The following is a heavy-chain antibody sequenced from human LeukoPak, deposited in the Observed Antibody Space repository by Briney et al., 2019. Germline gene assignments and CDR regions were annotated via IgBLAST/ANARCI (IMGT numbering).Heavy chain of an antibody. J-gene: IGHJ3*02. D-gene: IGHD3-3*01. Sequence: GASVKVSCKASGYTFTSYGISWVRQAPGQGLEWMGWISAYNGNTNYAQKFQGRVTITADESTSTAYMELSSLRSEDTAVYYCARGPPVDYDFWSGYYPGAFDIWGQGTMVAVSS. CDR2: ISAYNGNT. CDR1: GYTFTSYG. CDR3: ARGPPVDYDFWSGYYPGAFDI. V-gene: IGHV1-18*01.